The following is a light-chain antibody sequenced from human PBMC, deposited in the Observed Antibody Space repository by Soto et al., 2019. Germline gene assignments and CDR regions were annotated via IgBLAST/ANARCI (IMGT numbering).Light chain of an antibody. J-gene: IGLJ2*01. CDR2: QHS. V-gene: IGLV3-1*01. Sequence: SYELTQPPSVSVSPGQTASITCSGDRLGEKYACWYQQKPGQSPVLVIYQHSKRPSGIPERFSGSNSGNTATLTISGTQAMDEADYYCQAWDSSTVVFGGGTKVTVL. CDR1: RLGEKY. CDR3: QAWDSSTVV.